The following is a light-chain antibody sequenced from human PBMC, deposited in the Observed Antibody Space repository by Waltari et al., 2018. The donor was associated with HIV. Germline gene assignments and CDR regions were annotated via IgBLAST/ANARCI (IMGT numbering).Light chain of an antibody. CDR3: ASYTVNSTGV. CDR2: DVN. Sequence: QSALSQPASVSASPGQSVAISCSGSASAIGRYNYVPWYQQHPNKTPRLILFDVNNRPSGISDRFSGSKSGTTASLTISTVETDDEADYYCASYTVNSTGVFGSGTKLTVL. CDR1: ASAIGRYNY. V-gene: IGLV2-14*03. J-gene: IGLJ1*01.